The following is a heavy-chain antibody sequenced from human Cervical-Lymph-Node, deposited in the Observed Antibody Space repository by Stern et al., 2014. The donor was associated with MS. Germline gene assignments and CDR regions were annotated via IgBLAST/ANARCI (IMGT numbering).Heavy chain of an antibody. J-gene: IGHJ4*02. D-gene: IGHD1-26*01. CDR1: GFTFSGYW. V-gene: IGHV3-7*01. CDR2: IKLDGSET. Sequence: EMQLVESGGGLVQPGGSLRLSCAASGFTFSGYWMSWGRQAPEKGLEWVANIKLDGSETYYVDSVKGRFTISRDNAKNSLYLQMNSLRAEDTAVYYCARDSREGDYWGQGTLVTVSS. CDR3: ARDSREGDY.